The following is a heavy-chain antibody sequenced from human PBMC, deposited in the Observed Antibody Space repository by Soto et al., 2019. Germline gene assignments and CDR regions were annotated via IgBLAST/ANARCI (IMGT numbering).Heavy chain of an antibody. J-gene: IGHJ4*02. V-gene: IGHV3-73*01. CDR3: TRGGWGDSSGCDY. D-gene: IGHD3-22*01. Sequence: GGSLRLSCAASGFTFGASALQWVRQASGKGLEWLGRIGSKGETYATTYAASVKGRFTISRDDSKKTAYLQMNSLESEDTAVYYCTRGGWGDSSGCDYWGQGTLVTVSS. CDR1: GFTFGASA. CDR2: IGSKGETYAT.